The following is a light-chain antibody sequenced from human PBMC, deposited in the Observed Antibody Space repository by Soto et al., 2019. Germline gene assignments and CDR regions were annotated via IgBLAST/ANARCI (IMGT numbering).Light chain of an antibody. CDR3: QQSYSSPPVT. J-gene: IGKJ3*01. CDR1: QTISRY. CDR2: GAS. V-gene: IGKV1-39*01. Sequence: DIQMTQFPSSLSASVGDRVTLTCRASQTISRYLNWYQQKPGKAPQLLIHGASNLQSGVPSRFSGSGSGTDFTLTISGLQPEDFATYYCQQSYSSPPVTFGPGTKVDIK.